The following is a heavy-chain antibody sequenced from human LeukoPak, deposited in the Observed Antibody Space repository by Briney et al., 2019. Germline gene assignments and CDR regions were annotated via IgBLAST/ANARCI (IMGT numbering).Heavy chain of an antibody. CDR2: IYYSGST. V-gene: IGHV4-59*01. D-gene: IGHD2-2*01. J-gene: IGHJ4*02. Sequence: SETLSLTCTVSGGSISSYYWSWIRQPPGKGLEWIGYIYYSGSTNYNPSLKSRVTISVDTSKNQFSLKLSSVTAADTAMYYCAKALRGSSTSCYLLDWGQGTLVTVSS. CDR3: AKALRGSSTSCYLLD. CDR1: GGSISSYY.